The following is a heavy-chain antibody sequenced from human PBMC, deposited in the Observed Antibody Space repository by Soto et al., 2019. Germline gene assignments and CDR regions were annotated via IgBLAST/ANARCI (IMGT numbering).Heavy chain of an antibody. CDR2: IIPIIGTA. V-gene: IGHV1-69*01. CDR3: ARDGPATDIVATNVFDY. J-gene: IGHJ4*02. Sequence: QVQQVQSGAAVKKPGSSVKVYCKASGGTFSSYAIRWVRPAPGHGPACMGGIIPIIGTANYAQKFQGRVTITADESTSPVYMGRSGLRSEDTAEYFCARDGPATDIVATNVFDYWCQGTPVTVSS. CDR1: GGTFSSYA. D-gene: IGHD5-12*01.